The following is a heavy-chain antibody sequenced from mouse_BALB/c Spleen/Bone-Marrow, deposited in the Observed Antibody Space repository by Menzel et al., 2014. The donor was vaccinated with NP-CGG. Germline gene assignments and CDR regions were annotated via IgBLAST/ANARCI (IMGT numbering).Heavy chain of an antibody. D-gene: IGHD3-1*01. CDR1: GFTFTDYY. Sequence: EVKLVESGGGLVQPGGSLRLSCATSGFTFTDYYMSWVRQPPGKALEWLGFIRNKTNGYTTEYSASVKGRFTISRDNSQSILYLQMNTLRAEDSATYYCARDRAARATGYYSDYWGQGTTLTVSS. CDR3: ARDRAARATGYYSDY. CDR2: IRNKTNGYTT. J-gene: IGHJ2*01. V-gene: IGHV7-3*02.